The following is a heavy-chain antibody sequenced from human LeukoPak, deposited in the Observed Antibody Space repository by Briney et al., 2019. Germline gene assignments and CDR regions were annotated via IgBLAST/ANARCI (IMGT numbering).Heavy chain of an antibody. J-gene: IGHJ4*02. D-gene: IGHD3-3*01. Sequence: PSETLSLTCTVSGYSISSGYYWGWIRQPPGKGLEWIALIYHSGTTYYNPSLKSRVTISVDTSKNQFSLKLSSVTAADTAVYYCARVTIFGVVIYYFDYWGQGTLVTVSS. CDR3: ARVTIFGVVIYYFDY. CDR1: GYSISSGYY. CDR2: IYHSGTT. V-gene: IGHV4-38-2*02.